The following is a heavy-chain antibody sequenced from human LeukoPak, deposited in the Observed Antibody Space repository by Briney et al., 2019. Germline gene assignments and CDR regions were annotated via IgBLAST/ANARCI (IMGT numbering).Heavy chain of an antibody. V-gene: IGHV1-69*04. CDR1: GGTFSSYT. Sequence: ASVKVSCKASGGTFSSYTISWVRQAPGQGLEWMGRIIPILGIANYAQKFQGRVTIIADKSTSTAYMELSSLRSEDTAVYYCARDHYGDYTPRYFDYWGQGTLVTVSS. CDR2: IIPILGIA. J-gene: IGHJ4*02. CDR3: ARDHYGDYTPRYFDY. D-gene: IGHD4-17*01.